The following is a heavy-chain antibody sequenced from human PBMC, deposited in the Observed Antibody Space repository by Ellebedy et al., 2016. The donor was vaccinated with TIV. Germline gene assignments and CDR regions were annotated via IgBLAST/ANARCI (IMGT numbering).Heavy chain of an antibody. CDR1: GGSISRSSYY. CDR2: IYFSGST. D-gene: IGHD3-10*01. V-gene: IGHV4-39*01. J-gene: IGHJ5*02. Sequence: SETLSLTCTVSGGSISRSSYYWGWIRQPPEKGLEWIGSIYFSGSTYYNPSLKSRVTISVDTSKNQFSLRLTSLTAADTAVYYCARWFGELLYVRWFDPWGQGTLVTVSS. CDR3: ARWFGELLYVRWFDP.